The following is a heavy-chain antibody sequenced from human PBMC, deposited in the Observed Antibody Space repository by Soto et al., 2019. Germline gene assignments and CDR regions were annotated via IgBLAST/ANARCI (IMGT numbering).Heavy chain of an antibody. D-gene: IGHD4-17*01. CDR3: AREVRHGGYFDY. CDR1: GGSISSYY. CDR2: IYYSGNT. Sequence: QVQLQESGPGLVKPSETLSLTCTVSGGSISSYYWSWIRPPQGKGLEWIGYIYYSGNTDYNPSLKSRVTISVDTSKNQFSLKLSSVTAADTAVYYCAREVRHGGYFDYWGQGTLVTVSS. V-gene: IGHV4-59*01. J-gene: IGHJ4*02.